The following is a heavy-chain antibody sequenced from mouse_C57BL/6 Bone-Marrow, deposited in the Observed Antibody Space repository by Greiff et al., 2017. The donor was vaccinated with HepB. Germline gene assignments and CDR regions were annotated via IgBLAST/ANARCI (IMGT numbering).Heavy chain of an antibody. D-gene: IGHD2-3*01. V-gene: IGHV2-2*01. CDR2: IWSGGST. CDR1: GFSLTSYG. Sequence: VQLQQSGPGLVQPSQSLSITCTVSGFSLTSYGVHWVRQSPGKGLEWLGVIWSGGSTDYNAAFISRLSISKDNSKSQVFFKMNSLQADDTAIYYCARRRDGYYDWYFDVWGTGTTVTVSS. CDR3: ARRRDGYYDWYFDV. J-gene: IGHJ1*03.